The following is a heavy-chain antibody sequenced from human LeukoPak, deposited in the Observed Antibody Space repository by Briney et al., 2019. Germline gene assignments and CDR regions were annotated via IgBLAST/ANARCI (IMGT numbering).Heavy chain of an antibody. CDR1: GFTFSSYS. V-gene: IGHV3-48*04. CDR3: ARGEVTGSDY. Sequence: GGSLRLSCAASGFTFSSYSMNWVRQAPGKGLEWVSYISSSSSTIYYADSMKGRFTISRDNAKNSLYLQMNSLRAEDTAVYYCARGEVTGSDYWGQGTLVTVSS. J-gene: IGHJ4*02. CDR2: ISSSSSTI.